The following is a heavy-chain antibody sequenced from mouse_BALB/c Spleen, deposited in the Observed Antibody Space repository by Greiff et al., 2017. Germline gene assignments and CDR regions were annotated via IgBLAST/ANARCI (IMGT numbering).Heavy chain of an antibody. CDR1: GFSLSTSGMG. V-gene: IGHV8-12*01. J-gene: IGHJ2*01. CDR3: ARRIYYDFDY. CDR2: IYWDDDK. Sequence: QVTLKVSGPGILQPSQTLSLTCSFSGFSLSTSGMGVSWIRQPSGKGLEWLAHIYWDDDKRYNPSLKSRLTISKDTSRNQVFLKITSVDTADTATYYCARRIYYDFDYWGQGTTLTVSS. D-gene: IGHD2-4*01.